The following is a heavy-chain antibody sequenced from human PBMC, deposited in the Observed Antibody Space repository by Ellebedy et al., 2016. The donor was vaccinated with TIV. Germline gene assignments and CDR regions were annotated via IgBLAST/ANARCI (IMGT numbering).Heavy chain of an antibody. D-gene: IGHD6-19*01. V-gene: IGHV3-30-3*01. CDR2: ISYDGNSK. Sequence: PGGSLRLSCAASGFTFSNYWMTWARQAPGKGLEWVAVISYDGNSKYYADSVKGRFTISRDNSMTALYLEMNSLRAEDTAVYYCARDLDKSSGWYGGAAYWGQGTLVTVSS. J-gene: IGHJ4*02. CDR1: GFTFSNYW. CDR3: ARDLDKSSGWYGGAAY.